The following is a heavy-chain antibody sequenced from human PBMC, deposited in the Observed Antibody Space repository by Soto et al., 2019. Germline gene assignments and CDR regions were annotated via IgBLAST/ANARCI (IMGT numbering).Heavy chain of an antibody. CDR3: ARTNYYDFWSGYYRAFDI. Sequence: ASVKVSCKASGYTFTSYGISWVRQAPGQGLERMGWISAYNGNTNYAQKLQGRVTMTTDTSTSTAYMELRSLRSDDTALYYCARTNYYDFWSGYYRAFDIWGQGTMVTVSS. CDR2: ISAYNGNT. V-gene: IGHV1-18*01. D-gene: IGHD3-3*01. CDR1: GYTFTSYG. J-gene: IGHJ3*02.